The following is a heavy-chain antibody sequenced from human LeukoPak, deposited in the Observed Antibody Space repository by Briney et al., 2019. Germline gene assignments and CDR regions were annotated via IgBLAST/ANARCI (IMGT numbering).Heavy chain of an antibody. D-gene: IGHD3-22*01. Sequence: ASVKVSCKASGYTFTNYYIHWVRQAPGQGLEWMGIINPTSGSTAYTQKFQGRVTMTRDTSTSTVYMELSSLRSDDTAVCYCARLGYYYDSLGNYDYWGQGTLVIVSS. J-gene: IGHJ4*02. V-gene: IGHV1-46*01. CDR3: ARLGYYYDSLGNYDY. CDR2: INPTSGST. CDR1: GYTFTNYY.